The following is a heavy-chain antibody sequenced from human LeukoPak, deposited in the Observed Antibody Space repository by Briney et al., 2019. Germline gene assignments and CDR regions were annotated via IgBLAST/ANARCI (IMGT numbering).Heavy chain of an antibody. CDR3: ARDPGY. CDR1: GFTFSSYA. CDR2: ISYDGSNK. V-gene: IGHV3-30-3*01. J-gene: IGHJ4*02. Sequence: GGSMRLSCAASGFTFSSYAMHWVRQAPGKGLEWVAVISYDGSNKYYADSVKGRFTISRDNSKNTLYLQMNSLRAEDTAVYYCARDPGYWGQGTLVTVSS.